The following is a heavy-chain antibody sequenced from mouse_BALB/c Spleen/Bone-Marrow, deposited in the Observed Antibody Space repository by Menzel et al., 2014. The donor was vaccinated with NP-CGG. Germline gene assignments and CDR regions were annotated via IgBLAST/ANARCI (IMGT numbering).Heavy chain of an antibody. D-gene: IGHD4-1*01. J-gene: IGHJ4*01. V-gene: IGHV1S135*01. CDR3: ARSFLGAMDY. Sequence: VQLKHSGPALVKPGASVKVSCKASGYAFTSYNMYWVKQSHGKSLEWIGYIDPYDGGTSYNQKFKGKATLTVDKSSSTAYMHLNSLTSEDSAVYYCARSFLGAMDYWGQGTSVSVSS. CDR2: IDPYDGGT. CDR1: GYAFTSYN.